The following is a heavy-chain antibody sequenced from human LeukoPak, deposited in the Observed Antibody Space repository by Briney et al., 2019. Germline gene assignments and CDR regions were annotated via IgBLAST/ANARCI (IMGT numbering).Heavy chain of an antibody. V-gene: IGHV1-69*06. CDR2: IIPIFGTA. CDR3: ARSYYDILTGYHDYYFDY. D-gene: IGHD3-9*01. J-gene: IGHJ4*02. CDR1: GGTFSSYA. Sequence: SVKVSCKASGGTFSSYAISWVRQAPGQGLEWMGGIIPIFGTANYAQKFQGRVTITADKSTSTAYVELSSLRSEDTAVYYCARSYYDILTGYHDYYFDYWGQGTLVTVSS.